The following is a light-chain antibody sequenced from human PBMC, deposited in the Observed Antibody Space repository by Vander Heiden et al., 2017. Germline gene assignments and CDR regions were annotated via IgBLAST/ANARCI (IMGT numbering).Light chain of an antibody. CDR3: VLYMGSGISV. J-gene: IGLJ1*01. Sequence: QTVVTQEPSFSVSPGGTVTLTCGLSSGSVSTSYYPSWYQQTPGQAPRTLIYSTNTRSSGVPDRFSGSILGNTAALTITGAQADDESDYYCVLYMGSGISVFGTGTKVTVL. V-gene: IGLV8-61*01. CDR2: STN. CDR1: SGSVSTSYY.